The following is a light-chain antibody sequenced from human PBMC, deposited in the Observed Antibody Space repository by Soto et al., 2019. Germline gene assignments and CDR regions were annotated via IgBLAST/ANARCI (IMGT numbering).Light chain of an antibody. CDR1: SSDVGSYNL. Sequence: QSALTQPASVSGSHGQSITISCTGTSSDVGSYNLVSWYQEHPGKAPKLMIYEGSKRPSGVSNRFSGSKSGNTASLTISGLQADDEADYYCCAYAGINTFVVFGGWTKLTVL. CDR3: CAYAGINTFVV. CDR2: EGS. V-gene: IGLV2-23*03. J-gene: IGLJ2*01.